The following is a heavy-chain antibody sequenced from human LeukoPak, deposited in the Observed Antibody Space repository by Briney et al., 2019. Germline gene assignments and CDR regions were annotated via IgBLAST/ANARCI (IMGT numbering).Heavy chain of an antibody. Sequence: SETLSLTCTVSDYSISSGFYWCWIRQSPGKGLEWIGSIYHNGVTFYNPSLRSRVSISLDTSKNQFSLKLSSVTAADTAVYYCARGPYYYGSGSYLNWGQGTLVTVSS. CDR1: DYSISSGFY. V-gene: IGHV4-38-2*02. D-gene: IGHD3-10*01. CDR3: ARGPYYYGSGSYLN. J-gene: IGHJ4*02. CDR2: IYHNGVT.